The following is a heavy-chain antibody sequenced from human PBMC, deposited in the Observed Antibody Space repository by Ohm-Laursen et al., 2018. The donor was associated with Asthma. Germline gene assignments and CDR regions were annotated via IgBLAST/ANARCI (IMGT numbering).Heavy chain of an antibody. D-gene: IGHD3-10*01. Sequence: SLRLSCVASGFIFSPYRMHWVRQAPGKGLDWVAGICYDGTYKDYAYSVKGRFTISRDDSKNTLYLQMNSLRAEDTAVYYCAKDMVPSHGGSGSYSAFDIWGQGTMVTVSS. CDR2: ICYDGTYK. CDR3: AKDMVPSHGGSGSYSAFDI. J-gene: IGHJ3*02. V-gene: IGHV3-33*06. CDR1: GFIFSPYR.